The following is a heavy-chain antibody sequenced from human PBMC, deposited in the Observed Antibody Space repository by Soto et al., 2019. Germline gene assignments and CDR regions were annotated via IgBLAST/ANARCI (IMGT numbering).Heavy chain of an antibody. CDR2: ISTNGGLT. D-gene: IGHD3-3*01. Sequence: EVQVLESGGGLVQPGGSLRLSCAASGFTFSVYAMSWVRQAPGKGLEWVSAISTNGGLTFYADSLRGRFTISRDNSKSTLYLQMNNLRAEDTAIYYCAKDISRGPTKNYDFWSGPDYWGQGTLVTVSS. CDR1: GFTFSVYA. J-gene: IGHJ4*02. V-gene: IGHV3-23*01. CDR3: AKDISRGPTKNYDFWSGPDY.